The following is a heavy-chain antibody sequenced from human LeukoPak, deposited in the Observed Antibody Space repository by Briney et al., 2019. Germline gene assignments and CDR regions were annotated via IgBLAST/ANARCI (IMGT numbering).Heavy chain of an antibody. CDR2: FDPEDGET. V-gene: IGHV1-24*01. Sequence: ASVKVSCKVSGFTLTELSMHWVRQAPGKGLEWMGGFDPEDGETIYAQKFQGRVTMTEDTSTDTAYMELSSLRSEDTAVYYCAKSWGYTRPHYNYMDVWGKGTTVTVSS. CDR3: AKSWGYTRPHYNYMDV. J-gene: IGHJ6*03. D-gene: IGHD3-16*02. CDR1: GFTLTELS.